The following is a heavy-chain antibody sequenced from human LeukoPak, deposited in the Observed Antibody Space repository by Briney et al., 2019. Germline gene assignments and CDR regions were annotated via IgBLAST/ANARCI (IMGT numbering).Heavy chain of an antibody. J-gene: IGHJ4*02. V-gene: IGHV3-23*01. CDR3: AKDGGYCSSTSCYPPRNYFDY. CDR2: ISGSGGST. D-gene: IGHD2-2*01. Sequence: PGGSLRLSCAASAFTFSNYWMSWVRQAPGKGLEWVSAISGSGGSTYYADSVKGRFTISRDNSKNTPYLQMNSLRAEDTAVYYCAKDGGYCSSTSCYPPRNYFDYWGQGTLVTVSS. CDR1: AFTFSNYW.